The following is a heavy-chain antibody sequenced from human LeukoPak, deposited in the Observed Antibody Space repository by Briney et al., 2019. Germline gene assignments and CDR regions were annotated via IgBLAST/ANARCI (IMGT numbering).Heavy chain of an antibody. CDR1: GFTFSTYA. CDR2: ISTSSRYI. D-gene: IGHD4-23*01. CDR3: ARHEPVITPSSYYYGMDV. Sequence: GGSLRLSCGASGFTFSTYAMSWVRQAPGKGLEWVSSISTSSRYIYYADSVKGRFTVSRDNAKNSLYLQMNGLRAEDTAVYYCARHEPVITPSSYYYGMDVWGPGTTVIVSS. J-gene: IGHJ6*02. V-gene: IGHV3-21*01.